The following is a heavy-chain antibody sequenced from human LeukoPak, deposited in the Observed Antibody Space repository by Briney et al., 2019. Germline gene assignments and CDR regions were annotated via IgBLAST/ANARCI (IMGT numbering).Heavy chain of an antibody. V-gene: IGHV3-48*04. J-gene: IGHJ6*04. CDR3: AELGITMIGGV. Sequence: GSLRLSCAASGFTFSSYSMNWVRQAPGKGLEWVSYISSSGSTIYYADSVKGRFTISRDNAKNSLYLQMNSRRAEDTAVYYCAELGITMIGGVWGKGTTVTISS. CDR2: ISSSGSTI. CDR1: GFTFSSYS. D-gene: IGHD3-10*02.